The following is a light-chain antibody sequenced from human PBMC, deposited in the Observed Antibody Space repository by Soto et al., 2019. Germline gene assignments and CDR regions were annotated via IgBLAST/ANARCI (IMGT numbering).Light chain of an antibody. V-gene: IGKV1-33*01. CDR2: VAS. CDR3: QQYGSLPYT. Sequence: DIQMTQSPSSLSASVGDRVTITCQASQDINNYLNWYQQKPGKAPKLLIYVASNLETGVPSRFSGSGSGTDSTFTVSSLQPEDIATYYCQQYGSLPYTFGQGTKLEIK. CDR1: QDINNY. J-gene: IGKJ2*01.